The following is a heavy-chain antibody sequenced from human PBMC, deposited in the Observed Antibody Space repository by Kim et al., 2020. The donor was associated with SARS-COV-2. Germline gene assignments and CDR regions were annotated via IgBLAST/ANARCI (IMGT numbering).Heavy chain of an antibody. V-gene: IGHV3-23*02. J-gene: IGHJ5*02. D-gene: IGHD2-2*02. CDR3: ANSRGGCSSTSCYIWFDP. Sequence: VKARFTIARDNAKNTLYLQMNILRAEDTAVYYCANSRGGCSSTSCYIWFDPWGQGTLVTVSS.